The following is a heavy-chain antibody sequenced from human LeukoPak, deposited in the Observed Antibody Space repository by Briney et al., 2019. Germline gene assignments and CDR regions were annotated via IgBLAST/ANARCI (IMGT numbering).Heavy chain of an antibody. CDR1: GGSISSYY. J-gene: IGHJ4*02. CDR3: ARGVRASGSYLVY. Sequence: PSETLSLTCTVSGGSISSYYWSWIRQPPGKGLEWIGYIYYSGSTNYNPSLKSRATISVDTSKNQFSLKLSSVTAADTAVYYCARGVRASGSYLVYWGQGTLVTVSS. D-gene: IGHD1-26*01. CDR2: IYYSGST. V-gene: IGHV4-59*01.